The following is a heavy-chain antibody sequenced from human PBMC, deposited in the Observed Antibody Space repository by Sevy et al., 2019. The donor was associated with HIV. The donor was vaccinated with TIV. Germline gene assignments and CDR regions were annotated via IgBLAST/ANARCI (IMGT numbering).Heavy chain of an antibody. D-gene: IGHD1-26*01. CDR1: GFTFSGSA. CDR3: TRWRGGELDYFDY. Sequence: GGSLRLSCAASGFTFSGSAIHWVRQASGKGLKWVGRIRSKPNNYATSYAASVRGRFTISRDDSKDTAYLQMNSLKTEDTAVYYCTRWRGGELDYFDYWGQGTLVTVSS. CDR2: IRSKPNNYAT. J-gene: IGHJ4*02. V-gene: IGHV3-73*01.